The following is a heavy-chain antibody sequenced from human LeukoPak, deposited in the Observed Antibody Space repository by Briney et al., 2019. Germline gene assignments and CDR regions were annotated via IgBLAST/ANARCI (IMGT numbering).Heavy chain of an antibody. V-gene: IGHV4-59*01. CDR2: IYYSGST. CDR3: ARDGLYCSGGSCYSLGFDY. D-gene: IGHD2-15*01. J-gene: IGHJ4*02. Sequence: SETLSLTCTVSGGSISSYYWSWIRQPPGKGLEWIGYIYYSGSTNYNPSLKSRVTISVDTSKNQFSLKLSSVTAADTAVYYCARDGLYCSGGSCYSLGFDYWGQGTLVTVSS. CDR1: GGSISSYY.